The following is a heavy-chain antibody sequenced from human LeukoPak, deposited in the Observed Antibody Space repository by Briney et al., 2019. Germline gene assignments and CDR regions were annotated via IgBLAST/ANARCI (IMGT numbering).Heavy chain of an antibody. CDR2: MNPNSGNT. V-gene: IGHV1-8*01. J-gene: IGHJ5*02. CDR1: GYTFTSYD. CDR3: ATRLFRTTNWFDP. D-gene: IGHD1-14*01. Sequence: ASVKVSCKASGYTFTSYDINWVRRATGQGLEWMGWMNPNSGNTGYAQKFQGRVTMTRNTSISTAYMELSSLRSEDTAVYYCATRLFRTTNWFDPWGQGTLVTVSS.